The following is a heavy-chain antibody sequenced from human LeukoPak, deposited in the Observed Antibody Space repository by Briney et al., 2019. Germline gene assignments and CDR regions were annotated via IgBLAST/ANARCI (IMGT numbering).Heavy chain of an antibody. Sequence: SETLSLTCAVYGGSFSGYYWSWIPQPPGKGLEWIGEINHSGSTNYNPSLKSRVTISVDTSKNQFSLKLSSVTAADTAVYYCARGTGGPRSGYWGQGTLVTVSS. V-gene: IGHV4-34*01. J-gene: IGHJ4*02. D-gene: IGHD4-23*01. CDR2: INHSGST. CDR1: GGSFSGYY. CDR3: ARGTGGPRSGY.